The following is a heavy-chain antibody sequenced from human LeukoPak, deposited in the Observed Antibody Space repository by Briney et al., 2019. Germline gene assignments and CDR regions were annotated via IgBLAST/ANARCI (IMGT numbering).Heavy chain of an antibody. J-gene: IGHJ4*02. CDR3: IAARPAGYYFDY. CDR2: TYYRSKWYN. Sequence: SQTLSLTCAISGDSVSSNSAAWNWLRQSPSRGLEWLGRTYYRSKWYNDYAVSVKSRITINPDTSKNQFSLQLNSVTPEDTAVYYCIAARPAGYYFDYWGQGTLVTVSS. CDR1: GDSVSSNSAA. D-gene: IGHD6-6*01. V-gene: IGHV6-1*01.